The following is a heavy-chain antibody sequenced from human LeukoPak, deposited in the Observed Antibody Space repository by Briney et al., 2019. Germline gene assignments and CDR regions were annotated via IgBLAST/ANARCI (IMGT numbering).Heavy chain of an antibody. CDR2: INHSGST. D-gene: IGHD3-22*01. V-gene: IGHV4-34*01. J-gene: IGHJ2*01. CDR3: ARGRHPWDYYVSSGPLGVPWYFDL. Sequence: SETLSLTCTVSGGSISNYYWRWLPQPPGKGREWSGEINHSGSTNSNTSLKSRVTISVDTSKNQFSLKLSSVTAADTAVYYCARGRHPWDYYVSSGPLGVPWYFDLWGRGTLVTVSS. CDR1: GGSISNYY.